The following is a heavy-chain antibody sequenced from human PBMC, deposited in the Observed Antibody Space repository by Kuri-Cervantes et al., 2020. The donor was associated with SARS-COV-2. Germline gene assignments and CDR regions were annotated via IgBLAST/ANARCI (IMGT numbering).Heavy chain of an antibody. J-gene: IGHJ3*02. Sequence: SETLSLTCTVSGGSISSGGYYWSWIRQHPGKGLEWIGYIYYSGSTNYNPSLKSRVTMSVDTSKNQFSLKLSSVTAADTAVYYCARDLRPKAAAGTRNAFDIWGQGTMVTVSS. V-gene: IGHV4-61*08. CDR3: ARDLRPKAAAGTRNAFDI. CDR2: IYYSGST. CDR1: GGSISSGGYY. D-gene: IGHD6-13*01.